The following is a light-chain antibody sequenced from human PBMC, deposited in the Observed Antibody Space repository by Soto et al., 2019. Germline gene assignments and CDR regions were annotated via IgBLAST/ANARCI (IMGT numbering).Light chain of an antibody. CDR1: QSVSSSY. J-gene: IGKJ1*01. V-gene: IGKV3-20*01. Sequence: ERVLIPFPGAPSLSPGERVTLSCRASQSVSSSYLAWYQQKPGQAPRLLIYGASTRATGIPDRFSGSGSGTDFTLTISRLEPEDSAVYYCQQYSTSLPWTFGQGTKV. CDR2: GAS. CDR3: QQYSTSLPWT.